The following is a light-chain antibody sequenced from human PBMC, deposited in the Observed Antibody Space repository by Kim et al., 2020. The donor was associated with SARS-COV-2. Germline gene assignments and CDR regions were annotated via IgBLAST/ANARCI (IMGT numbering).Light chain of an antibody. CDR3: CSYAARGTFV. Sequence: QSALTQPASVSGSPGQSITISCTGTSGDVGSYNLVSWYQHRPDTAPKLIIYEDNKRPSGLSDRFSASKSGNTASLTISGLQTEDEADYFCCSYAARGTFVFGAGTKVTVL. CDR2: EDN. V-gene: IGLV2-23*02. J-gene: IGLJ1*01. CDR1: SGDVGSYNL.